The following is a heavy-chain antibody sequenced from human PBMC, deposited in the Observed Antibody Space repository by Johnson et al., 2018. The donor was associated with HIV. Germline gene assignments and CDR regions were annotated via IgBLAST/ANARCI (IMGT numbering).Heavy chain of an antibody. CDR2: ISSSGSTI. CDR1: GFTFSDYY. V-gene: IGHV3-11*01. D-gene: IGHD6-13*01. CDR3: ASSLSSRSHDAFGM. J-gene: IGHJ3*02. Sequence: QVQLVESGGGLVKPGGSLRLSYAASGFTFSDYYMSWIRQAPGKGLEWVSYISSSGSTIYYADSVKGRFTISRDNAKNSLYLQMNSLRAEDTAVDYCASSLSSRSHDAFGMWGQGTMVTVSS.